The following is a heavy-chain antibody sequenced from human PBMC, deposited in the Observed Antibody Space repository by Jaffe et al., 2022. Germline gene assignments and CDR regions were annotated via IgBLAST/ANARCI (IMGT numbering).Heavy chain of an antibody. Sequence: QVQLQESGPGLVKPSETLSLTCTVSGGSVSSGSYYWSWIRQPPGKGLEWIGYIYYSGSTNYNPSLKSRVTISVDTSKNQFSLKLSSVTAADTAVYYCASGLAYCGGDCYPPFDYWGQGTLVTVSS. J-gene: IGHJ4*02. CDR2: IYYSGST. V-gene: IGHV4-61*01. CDR1: GGSVSSGSYY. CDR3: ASGLAYCGGDCYPPFDY. D-gene: IGHD2-21*01.